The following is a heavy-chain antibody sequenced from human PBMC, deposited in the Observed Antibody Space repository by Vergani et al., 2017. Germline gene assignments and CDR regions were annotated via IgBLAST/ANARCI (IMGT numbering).Heavy chain of an antibody. CDR1: GFTFSNYG. V-gene: IGHV3-33*01. CDR3: AIDRREWELLGGGGEY. J-gene: IGHJ4*02. Sequence: QVQLVESGGGVVQPGRSLRLSCAASGFTFSNYGMHWVRQAPGKGLEWVAVIWYDGSNKYYADSVKGRFSISRDNSKNTLYLQMNSLRAEDTAVYYCAIDRREWELLGGGGEYWGQGTLVTVSS. D-gene: IGHD1-26*01. CDR2: IWYDGSNK.